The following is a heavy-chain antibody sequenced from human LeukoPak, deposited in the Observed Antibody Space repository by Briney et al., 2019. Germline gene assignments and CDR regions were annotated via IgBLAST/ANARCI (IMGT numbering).Heavy chain of an antibody. CDR2: ISSSSSTI. Sequence: GGSLRLSCAASGFTFSSYSMNWVRQAPGKGLEWVSYISSSSSTIYYADSVKGRFTISRDNAKNSLYLQMNSLRAEDTAVCYCARDLTTEDAFDIWGQGTMVTVSS. J-gene: IGHJ3*02. D-gene: IGHD1-1*01. CDR1: GFTFSSYS. CDR3: ARDLTTEDAFDI. V-gene: IGHV3-48*04.